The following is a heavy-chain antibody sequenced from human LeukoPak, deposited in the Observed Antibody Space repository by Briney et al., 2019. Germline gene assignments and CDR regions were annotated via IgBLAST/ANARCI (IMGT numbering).Heavy chain of an antibody. CDR2: IRYDGSNE. CDR1: GFTFGAYG. V-gene: IGHV3-30*02. Sequence: GGSLRLSCAASGFTFGAYGIHWVRQAPGKGLEWVAFIRYDGSNEYYADSVKVRFTISRDNSKNTLYLQMNSLRVEDTAVYYCAKAEYSGSSDWGQGTLVTVSS. D-gene: IGHD1-26*01. J-gene: IGHJ4*02. CDR3: AKAEYSGSSD.